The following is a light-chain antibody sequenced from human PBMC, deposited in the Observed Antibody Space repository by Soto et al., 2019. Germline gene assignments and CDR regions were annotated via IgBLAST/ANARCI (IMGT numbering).Light chain of an antibody. Sequence: SYELTQPPSVSVAPGQTARITCGGNNIGSKSVHWYQQKPGQAPFLVVYDDSERPSGIPERFSGSNAGNTATLTISRVDAGDEADYYCQVWDISSDHYVFGSGPKV. CDR1: NIGSKS. CDR3: QVWDISSDHYV. CDR2: DDS. J-gene: IGLJ1*01. V-gene: IGLV3-21*02.